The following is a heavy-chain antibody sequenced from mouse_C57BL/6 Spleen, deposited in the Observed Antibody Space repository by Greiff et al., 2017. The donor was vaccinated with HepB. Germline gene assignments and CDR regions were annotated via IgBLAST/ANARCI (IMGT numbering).Heavy chain of an antibody. CDR2: INPNNGGT. CDR1: GYTFTDYN. J-gene: IGHJ1*03. D-gene: IGHD1-1*01. V-gene: IGHV1-18*01. CDR3: ARVIHYYGSSYDYFDV. Sequence: VQLKESGPELVKPGASVKIPCKASGYTFTDYNMDWVKQSHGKSLEWIGDINPNNGGTIYNQKFKGKATLTVDKSSSTAYMELRSLTSEDTAVYYCARVIHYYGSSYDYFDVWGTGTTVTVSS.